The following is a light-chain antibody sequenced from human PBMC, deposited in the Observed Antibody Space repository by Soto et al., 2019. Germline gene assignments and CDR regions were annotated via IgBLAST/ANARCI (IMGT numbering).Light chain of an antibody. J-gene: IGKJ2*01. Sequence: IVLTQSPGTLSLSPGERATLSCRASQTVGSNYLAWYQQKPGQAPRLVIYGASIRATGIPDRFSGSGSGTDFTLTINRLEPEDFAVYHCQQYSNSPRTFGQGTKLEIK. CDR2: GAS. CDR1: QTVGSNY. CDR3: QQYSNSPRT. V-gene: IGKV3-20*01.